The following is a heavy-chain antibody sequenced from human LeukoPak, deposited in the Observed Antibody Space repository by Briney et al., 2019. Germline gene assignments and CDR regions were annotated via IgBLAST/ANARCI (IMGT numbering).Heavy chain of an antibody. D-gene: IGHD3-10*01. Sequence: GGSLRLSCAASGFTFSSYWMHWVRQAPGKGLVWVSRINSDGSSTSYADSVKGRFTISRDNAKNTLYLQMNNLRAEDTAVYYCAKGGHYSHFDYWGQGTLVTVSS. CDR3: AKGGHYSHFDY. CDR2: INSDGSST. V-gene: IGHV3-74*01. J-gene: IGHJ4*02. CDR1: GFTFSSYW.